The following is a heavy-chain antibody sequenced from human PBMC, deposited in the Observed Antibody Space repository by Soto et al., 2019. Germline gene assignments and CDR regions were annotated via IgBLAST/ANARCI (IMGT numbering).Heavy chain of an antibody. J-gene: IGHJ5*02. D-gene: IGHD3-3*01. CDR1: GGSISSGDYY. V-gene: IGHV4-31*03. CDR3: ARWWSGSRQGFDP. CDR2: IYYSGST. Sequence: QVQLQESGPGLVKPSQTLSLTCTVSGGSISSGDYYWSWIRQHLGKGLEWIGYIYYSGSTYYNPSLKSRVTISVDTSKNQSSLKLSSVTAADTAVYSCARWWSGSRQGFDPWGQGTLVTVSS.